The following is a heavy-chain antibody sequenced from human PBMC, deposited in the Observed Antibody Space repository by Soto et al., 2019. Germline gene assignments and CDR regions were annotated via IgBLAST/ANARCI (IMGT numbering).Heavy chain of an antibody. CDR3: ARGSDITMVRGVMGYYFDY. CDR1: GSSISSYY. CDR2: IYYSGST. V-gene: IGHV4-59*01. D-gene: IGHD3-10*01. J-gene: IGHJ4*02. Sequence: PSETLSLTCTVSGSSISSYYWRWIRPPPGKGLEWIGYIYYSGSTNYNPSLKSRVTISVDTSKTQFSLKLSSVTAADTAVYYCARGSDITMVRGVMGYYFDYWGQGTLVTVSS.